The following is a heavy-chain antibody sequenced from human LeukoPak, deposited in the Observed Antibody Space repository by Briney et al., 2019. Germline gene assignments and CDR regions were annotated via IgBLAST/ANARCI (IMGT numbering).Heavy chain of an antibody. CDR1: GGTFSSYA. D-gene: IGHD3-9*01. CDR3: ARVKGFDWFQGSAGYYYYYMDV. J-gene: IGHJ6*03. V-gene: IGHV1-69*13. Sequence: EASVKVSCKASGGTFSSYAISWVRQAPGQGLEWMGGIIPIFGTANYAQKFQGRVTITADESTSTAYMELSSLRSEDTAVYYCARVKGFDWFQGSAGYYYYYMDVWGKGTTVTISS. CDR2: IIPIFGTA.